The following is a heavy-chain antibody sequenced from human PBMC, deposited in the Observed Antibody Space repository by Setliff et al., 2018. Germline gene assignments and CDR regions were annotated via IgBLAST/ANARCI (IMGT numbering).Heavy chain of an antibody. CDR2: IKQDGTEY. Sequence: SGGSLRLSCAASGFTFSRHWMSWVRQAPGKGLEWVANIKQDGTEYFYVDSVRGRFTISRDNAKNSLYLQMNSLRAEDTAVYYCATNFGVPFYYYYSMDVWGKGTTVTVSS. CDR3: ATNFGVPFYYYYSMDV. D-gene: IGHD4-17*01. CDR1: GFTFSRHW. V-gene: IGHV3-7*01. J-gene: IGHJ6*03.